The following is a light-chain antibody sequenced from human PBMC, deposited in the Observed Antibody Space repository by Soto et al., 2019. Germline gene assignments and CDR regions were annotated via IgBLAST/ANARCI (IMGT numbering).Light chain of an antibody. J-gene: IGKJ1*01. CDR3: QQHDTSLTWT. CDR1: ESVSSNY. CDR2: GAS. V-gene: IGKV3-20*01. Sequence: EIVLTQSPGTLSLSPGESATLSCRASESVSSNYLAWYQQKPGQAPSLLIYGASKRATGISDRFSGSGSGTEFTLIISRLEPEDFALYYCQQHDTSLTWTFGQGTKVEIK.